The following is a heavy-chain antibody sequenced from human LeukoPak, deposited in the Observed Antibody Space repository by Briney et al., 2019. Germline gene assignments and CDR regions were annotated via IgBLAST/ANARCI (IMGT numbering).Heavy chain of an antibody. CDR3: VRDFLGESGAGGC. J-gene: IGHJ4*02. D-gene: IGHD3-10*01. V-gene: IGHV3-21*01. CDR2: ISPSGSST. CDR1: GFTFSSYT. Sequence: GGSLRLSCAASGFTFSSYTMNGVRQAPGKGPEWVSSISPSGSSTYNADSLRGRFTISRDNAKDSVFLQMNSLRGEDTAVYYCVRDFLGESGAGGCWGQGTLVTVSS.